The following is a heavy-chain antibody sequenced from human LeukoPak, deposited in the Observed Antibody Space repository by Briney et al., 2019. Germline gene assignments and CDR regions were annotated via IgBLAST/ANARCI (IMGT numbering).Heavy chain of an antibody. CDR2: IYTSGST. V-gene: IGHV4-61*02. D-gene: IGHD3-22*01. J-gene: IGHJ3*02. CDR3: ARHKPNYYDSSGYYYHAFDI. Sequence: SETLSLTCTVSGGSISSGSYYWSWIRQPAGKGLEWIGRIYTSGSTNYNPSLKSRVTISVDTSKNQFSLKLSSVTAADTAVYYCARHKPNYYDSSGYYYHAFDIWGHGTMVTVSS. CDR1: GGSISSGSYY.